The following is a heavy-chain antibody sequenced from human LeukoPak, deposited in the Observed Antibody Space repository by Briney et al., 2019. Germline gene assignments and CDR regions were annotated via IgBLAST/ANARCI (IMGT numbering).Heavy chain of an antibody. CDR3: ARDGRQTYYYGMDV. Sequence: SQTLSLTCTVSGGSISSGGYYWSWIRQHPWKGLEWIGYIYYSGSTYYNPSLKSRVTISVDTSKNQFSLKLSSVTAADTAVYYCARDGRQTYYYGMDVWGQGTTVTVSS. CDR2: IYYSGST. CDR1: GGSISSGGYY. J-gene: IGHJ6*02. V-gene: IGHV4-31*03. D-gene: IGHD2-15*01.